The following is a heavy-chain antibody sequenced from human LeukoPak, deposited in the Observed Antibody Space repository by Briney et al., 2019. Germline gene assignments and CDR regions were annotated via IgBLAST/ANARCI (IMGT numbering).Heavy chain of an antibody. CDR1: GYTFTGYY. Sequence: GASVKVSCKASGYTFTGYYMHWVRQAPGQGLEWMGWINPNSGGTNYAQKLQGRVTMTRDTSISTAYMELSRLRSDDTAVYYCARVKMVRGVTPSLYYWGQGTLVTVSS. V-gene: IGHV1-2*02. J-gene: IGHJ4*02. CDR3: ARVKMVRGVTPSLYY. D-gene: IGHD3-10*01. CDR2: INPNSGGT.